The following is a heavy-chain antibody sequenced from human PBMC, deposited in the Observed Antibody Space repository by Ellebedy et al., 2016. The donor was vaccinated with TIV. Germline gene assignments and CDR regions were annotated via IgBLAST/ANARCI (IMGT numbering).Heavy chain of an antibody. CDR2: IVGSGA. Sequence: GESLKISCAASGFTFSRYAIGWVRQAPGKGLEWVSGIVGSGAQKYADSVKGRFTISRDNSKRTVDLQMRSVRAEDTAVYFCAKDRTSGDGYWVFDSWGQGTMVSVSS. J-gene: IGHJ4*02. D-gene: IGHD2-21*02. V-gene: IGHV3-23*01. CDR3: AKDRTSGDGYWVFDS. CDR1: GFTFSRYA.